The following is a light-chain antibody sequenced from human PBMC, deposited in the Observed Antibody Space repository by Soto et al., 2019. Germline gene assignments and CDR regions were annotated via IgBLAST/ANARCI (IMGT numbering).Light chain of an antibody. J-gene: IGKJ1*01. Sequence: DIVMTQSPLSLTVTPGEPASISCRSSQSLRHSNGYNYLDWYLQKPGQSPQLLIYLGSNRASGVPDRFSGSGSGTDFTLKISRVEAEDVGVYYCMQALQTPPWTFGQGTKVEIK. CDR3: MQALQTPPWT. CDR2: LGS. CDR1: QSLRHSNGYNY. V-gene: IGKV2-28*01.